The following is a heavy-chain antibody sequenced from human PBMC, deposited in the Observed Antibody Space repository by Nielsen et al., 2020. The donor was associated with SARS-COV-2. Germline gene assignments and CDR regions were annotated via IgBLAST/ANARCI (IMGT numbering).Heavy chain of an antibody. Sequence: SVKVSCKASGYAFPTYGISWVRQAPGQGLEWMGRIIPILGIANYAQKFQGRVTITADKSTSTAYMELSSLRSEDTAVYYCASGSIAAAGTDNWFDPWGQGTLVTVSS. CDR3: ASGSIAAAGTDNWFDP. CDR2: IIPILGIA. J-gene: IGHJ5*02. CDR1: GYAFPTYG. V-gene: IGHV1-69*04. D-gene: IGHD6-13*01.